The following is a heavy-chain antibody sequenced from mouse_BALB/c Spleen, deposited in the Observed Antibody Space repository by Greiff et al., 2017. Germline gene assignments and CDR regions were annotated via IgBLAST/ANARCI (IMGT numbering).Heavy chain of an antibody. Sequence: DVKLVESGGGLVQPGGSLKLSCAASGFTFSSYGMSWVRQTPDKRLELVATINSNGGSTYSPDSVKGRFTISRDKAKNTLYLQMSSLKSEDTAMYYCASLITAVVATSLDWYFDDWGEGTTVTVSS. CDR2: INSNGGST. CDR1: GFTFSSYG. J-gene: IGHJ1*01. D-gene: IGHD1-1*01. CDR3: ASLITAVVATSLDWYFDD. V-gene: IGHV5-6-3*01.